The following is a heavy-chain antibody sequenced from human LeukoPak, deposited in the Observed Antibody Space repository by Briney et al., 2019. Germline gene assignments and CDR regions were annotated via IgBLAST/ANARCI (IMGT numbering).Heavy chain of an antibody. Sequence: ASVKVSCKASGYTFTSYGISWVRQAPGQGLEWMGWISAYNGNTNYAQKLQGRVTMTTDTSTSTAYMELRSLRSDDTAVYYCARGHCSSTSCYWGSDYWGQGTLVTVSS. J-gene: IGHJ4*02. CDR2: ISAYNGNT. CDR1: GYTFTSYG. D-gene: IGHD2-2*01. CDR3: ARGHCSSTSCYWGSDY. V-gene: IGHV1-18*01.